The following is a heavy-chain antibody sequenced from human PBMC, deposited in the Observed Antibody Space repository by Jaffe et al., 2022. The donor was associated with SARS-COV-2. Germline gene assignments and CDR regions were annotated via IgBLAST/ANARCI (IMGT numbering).Heavy chain of an antibody. J-gene: IGHJ6*02. CDR3: ARARRLTDFWTGYPVGDYYGMDV. V-gene: IGHV3-20*01. CDR1: GFTFDDYG. CDR2: INRNGGST. Sequence: EVQLVESGGGVVRPGGSLRLSCGASGFTFDDYGMSWVRQAPGKGLEWVSDINRNGGSTGYADSVKGRFTISRDNAKNSLYLQMNSLRAEDTALYHCARARRLTDFWTGYPVGDYYGMDVWGQGTTVIVSS. D-gene: IGHD3-3*01.